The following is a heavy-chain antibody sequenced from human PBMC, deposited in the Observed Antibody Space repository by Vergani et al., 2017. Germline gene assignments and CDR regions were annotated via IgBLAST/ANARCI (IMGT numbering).Heavy chain of an antibody. D-gene: IGHD2-21*02. CDR2: IYYSGST. CDR1: GGSISSGDYY. V-gene: IGHV4-30-4*08. J-gene: IGHJ4*02. CDR3: ARSSTRIFXSIVVVTAPYYFDY. Sequence: QVQLQESGPGLVKPSQTLCLTCTVSGGSISSGDYYWSWIRQPPGKGLEWIGYIYYSGSTYYNPSLKSRVTISVDTSKNQFSLKLSSVTAADTAVYYCARSSTRIFXSIVVVTAPYYFDYWGQGTLVTVSS.